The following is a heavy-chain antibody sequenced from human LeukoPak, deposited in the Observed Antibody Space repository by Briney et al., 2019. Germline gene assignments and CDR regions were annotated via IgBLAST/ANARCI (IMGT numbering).Heavy chain of an antibody. CDR1: GGSINSYY. CDR3: ARSPHRLIGHWFDP. Sequence: SETLSLTCTVSGGSINSYYWSWIRQPAGKGLEWIGRIFSSGNTIYNPSLQSRVTMSVDTSKSQFSLRLNSVTAADTAVYYCARSPHRLIGHWFDPWGQGTLVTVSS. D-gene: IGHD3-16*01. CDR2: IFSSGNT. J-gene: IGHJ5*02. V-gene: IGHV4-4*07.